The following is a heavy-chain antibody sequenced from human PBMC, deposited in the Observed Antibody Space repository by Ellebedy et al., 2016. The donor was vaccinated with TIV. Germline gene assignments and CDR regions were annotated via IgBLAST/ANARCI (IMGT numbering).Heavy chain of an antibody. Sequence: GSLRLSCTVSGDSISRSSYYWGWIRQSPGKGLEWIGNVFDTGSTYYNPSLQSRVIISVDTSKNQFSLKLSSVTAADTAVYYCARSLMIFSFDKCYFDFWGRGTLVTVSS. CDR1: GDSISRSSYY. CDR2: VFDTGST. V-gene: IGHV4-39*01. D-gene: IGHD3/OR15-3a*01. CDR3: ARSLMIFSFDKCYFDF. J-gene: IGHJ2*01.